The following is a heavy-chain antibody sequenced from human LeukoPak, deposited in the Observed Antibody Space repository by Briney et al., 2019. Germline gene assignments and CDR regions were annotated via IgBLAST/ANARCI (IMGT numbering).Heavy chain of an antibody. CDR2: IYGDGST. CDR1: GFTVNTNH. CDR3: ARRDTGNWYFDL. V-gene: IGHV3-66*04. D-gene: IGHD7-27*01. Sequence: GGSLRLSCAASGFTVNTNHMTWVRHVPGKGLEWVSVIYGDGSTYYADSVKGKFTISRDTSKNTLLLQMNSLRAEDTAVYYCARRDTGNWYFDLWGRGTLVTVSS. J-gene: IGHJ2*01.